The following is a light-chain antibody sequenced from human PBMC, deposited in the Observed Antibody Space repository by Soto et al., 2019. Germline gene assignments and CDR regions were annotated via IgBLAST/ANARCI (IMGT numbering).Light chain of an antibody. J-gene: IGKJ4*01. CDR1: QSVSNNY. V-gene: IGKV3-11*01. CDR3: QQRSIWPLT. CDR2: DAS. Sequence: EIVLTQSPGTLSLSPGERATLSCRASQSVSNNYLAWYQQKPGQAPRLLIHDASNRATGIPARFSGSGSGTDFTLTISSLEPEDFAVYYCQQRSIWPLTFGGGTKVAIK.